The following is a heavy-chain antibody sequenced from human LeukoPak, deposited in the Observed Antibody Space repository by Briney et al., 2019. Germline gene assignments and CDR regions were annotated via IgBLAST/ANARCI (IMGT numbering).Heavy chain of an antibody. V-gene: IGHV3-43D*03. CDR2: ISWDGGST. Sequence: GGSLRLACAASGFTFDDYAMHWVRQAPGKGLEWVSLISWDGGSTYYADSVKGRFTISRDNSKNSLYLQMNSLRAEDTALYYCAKGRSIFGVVSGMDVWGKGTTVTVSS. CDR3: AKGRSIFGVVSGMDV. CDR1: GFTFDDYA. J-gene: IGHJ6*04. D-gene: IGHD3-3*01.